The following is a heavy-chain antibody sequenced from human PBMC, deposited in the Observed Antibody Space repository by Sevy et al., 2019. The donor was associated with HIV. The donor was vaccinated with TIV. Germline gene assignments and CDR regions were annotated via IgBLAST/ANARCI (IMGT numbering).Heavy chain of an antibody. D-gene: IGHD6-6*01. CDR2: ISYDGSNK. CDR1: GFTFSSYA. J-gene: IGHJ6*02. V-gene: IGHV3-30-3*01. CDR3: ARETAYSSSPIYYGMDV. Sequence: GGSLRLSCAASGFTFSSYAMHWVRQAPGKGLEWVAVISYDGSNKYYADSVKGRFTISRDNSKNTLYLQMNSLRAEDTAVYYCARETAYSSSPIYYGMDVWGQGTTVTVSS.